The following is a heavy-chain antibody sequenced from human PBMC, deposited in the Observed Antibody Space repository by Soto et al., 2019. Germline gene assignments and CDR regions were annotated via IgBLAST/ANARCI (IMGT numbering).Heavy chain of an antibody. CDR3: ARKVVGSTSRPDYWYFDL. Sequence: EVQLLESGGDSVQPGGSVRLSCAGSGFTFINYAMNWVPQAPGKGLEWVSTFSGGGDATFFADSVRGRFTFSRDNSKNTVTLQMDSLGVDDTAVYYCARKVVGSTSRPDYWYFDLWGRGTLVTVSS. CDR2: FSGGGDAT. V-gene: IGHV3-23*01. J-gene: IGHJ2*01. D-gene: IGHD2-21*01. CDR1: GFTFINYA.